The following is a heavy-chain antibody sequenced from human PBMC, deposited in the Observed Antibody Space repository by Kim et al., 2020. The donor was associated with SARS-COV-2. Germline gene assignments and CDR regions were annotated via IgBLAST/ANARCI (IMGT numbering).Heavy chain of an antibody. CDR2: ISSNYI. V-gene: IGHV3-21*01. J-gene: IGHJ4*02. CDR3: AGDAFDY. Sequence: ISSNYIDADSVKGRFPIPRDNAKNSLYLEMNSLRAEDTAVYYCAGDAFDYWGQGTPGTVSS.